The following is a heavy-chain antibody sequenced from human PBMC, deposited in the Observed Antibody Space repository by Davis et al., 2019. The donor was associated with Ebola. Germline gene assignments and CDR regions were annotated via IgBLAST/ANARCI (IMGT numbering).Heavy chain of an antibody. CDR1: GYTFTGYY. J-gene: IGHJ6*03. CDR3: ARGPLLRYFDWLPRADYYYYMDV. Sequence: ASVKVSCKASGYTFTGYYMHWVRQAPGQGLEWMGWINPNSGGTNYAQKFQGRVTMTRDTSISTAYMELSRLRSEDTAVYYCARGPLLRYFDWLPRADYYYYMDVWGKGTTVTVSS. D-gene: IGHD3-9*01. V-gene: IGHV1-2*02. CDR2: INPNSGGT.